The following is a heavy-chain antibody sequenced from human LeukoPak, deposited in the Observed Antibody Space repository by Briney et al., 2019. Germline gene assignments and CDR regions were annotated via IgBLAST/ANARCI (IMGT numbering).Heavy chain of an antibody. Sequence: SVKVSCKASEGTFGGYSIDWVRQAPGQGLEWVGGINPIFNILYYAQNFQGRVTITADESTNTAYLELDSLKHDDTAVYYCAAGRRLGELFFDYWGQGTLVTVSS. V-gene: IGHV1-69*01. CDR1: EGTFGGYS. CDR2: INPIFNIL. CDR3: AAGRRLGELFFDY. D-gene: IGHD3-10*01. J-gene: IGHJ4*02.